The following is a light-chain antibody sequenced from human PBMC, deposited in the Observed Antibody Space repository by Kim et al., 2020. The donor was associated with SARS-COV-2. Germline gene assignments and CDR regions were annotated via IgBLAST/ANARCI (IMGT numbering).Light chain of an antibody. V-gene: IGKV3-11*01. CDR3: QQRSNWPPIT. CDR1: QGVSGY. Sequence: YPGERATLSCRASQGVSGYLAWYQQKPGQAPRLLIYDASNRATGIPARFSGSGSGTDFTLTISSLEPEDFAVYYCQQRSNWPPITFGQGTRLEIK. CDR2: DAS. J-gene: IGKJ5*01.